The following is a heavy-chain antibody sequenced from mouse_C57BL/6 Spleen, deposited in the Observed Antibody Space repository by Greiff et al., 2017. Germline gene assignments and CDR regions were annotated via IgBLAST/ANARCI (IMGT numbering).Heavy chain of an antibody. CDR2: IDPANGNT. D-gene: IGHD1-1*01. J-gene: IGHJ2*01. CDR3: ARSSYVSSNYFDY. Sequence: VQLQQSVAELVRPGASVKLSCTASGFNIKNTYMNWVKQRPEQGLEWIGRIDPANGNTKYAPTFQGKATITADTSSNTAYLQLSSLTSEDTAIYSCARSSYVSSNYFDYWGQGTTLTVSS. CDR1: GFNIKNTY. V-gene: IGHV14-3*01.